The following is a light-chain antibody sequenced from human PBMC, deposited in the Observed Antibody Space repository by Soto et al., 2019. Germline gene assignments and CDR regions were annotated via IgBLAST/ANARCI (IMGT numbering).Light chain of an antibody. J-gene: IGKJ1*01. CDR1: QRVSSR. Sequence: EIVMTQSPATLSVSPGERATLSWRAGQRVSSRLGWYEQKPGQGPRLLVYGAFSRATGLPARFRGGGAGTDFTLLISRLPSEDCAAYYFQQYNNRPQAFGQETKG. V-gene: IGKV3-15*01. CDR3: QQYNNRPQA. CDR2: GAF.